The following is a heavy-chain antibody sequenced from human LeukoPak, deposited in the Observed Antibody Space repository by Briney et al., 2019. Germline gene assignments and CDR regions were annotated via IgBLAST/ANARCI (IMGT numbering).Heavy chain of an antibody. V-gene: IGHV3-48*03. CDR2: ISSSGSTI. D-gene: IGHD3-3*01. Sequence: PGGSLRLSCAASGFTFSSYEMNWVRQAPGKGLEWVSYISSSGSTIYYADSVKGRFTISRDNAKNSLYLQMNSLRAEDTAVYYCESHPRDFWSGYSVYFDYWGQGTLVTVSS. CDR1: GFTFSSYE. CDR3: ESHPRDFWSGYSVYFDY. J-gene: IGHJ4*02.